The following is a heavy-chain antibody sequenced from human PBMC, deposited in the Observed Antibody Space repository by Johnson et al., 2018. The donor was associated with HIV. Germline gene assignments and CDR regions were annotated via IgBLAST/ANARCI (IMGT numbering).Heavy chain of an antibody. J-gene: IGHJ3*02. CDR3: ARDGRITGTKDAFDI. V-gene: IGHV3-30*04. CDR1: GFTFSSYA. D-gene: IGHD1-7*01. Sequence: QVQLVESGGGVVQPGRSLRLSCAASGFTFSSYAMHWVRQAPGKGLEWVAVIYYEGSTKYYADSVKGRFPISRDNSKNTLYLQLNSLRAEDTAVYYCARDGRITGTKDAFDIWGQGTMVTVSS. CDR2: IYYEGSTK.